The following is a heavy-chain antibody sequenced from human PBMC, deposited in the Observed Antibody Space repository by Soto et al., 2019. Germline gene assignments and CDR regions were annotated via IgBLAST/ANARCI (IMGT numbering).Heavy chain of an antibody. CDR2: IYSGGST. CDR1: GFTVSSNY. V-gene: IGHV3-66*01. Sequence: GGSLRLSCEASGFTVSSNYMSWVSQAPGKGLEWVSVIYSGGSTYYADSVKGRFTISRDNSKNTLYLQMNSLRAEDTAVYYCARGRSDAFDIWGQGTMVTVSS. CDR3: ARGRSDAFDI. J-gene: IGHJ3*02.